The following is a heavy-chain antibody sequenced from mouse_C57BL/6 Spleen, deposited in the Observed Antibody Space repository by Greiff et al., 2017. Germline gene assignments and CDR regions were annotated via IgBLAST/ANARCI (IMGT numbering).Heavy chain of an antibody. J-gene: IGHJ4*01. CDR3: AKGRYDDAMDY. CDR1: GFSLTSYG. CDR2: IWGDGST. D-gene: IGHD2-14*01. Sequence: VQRVESGPGLVAPSQSLSITCTVSGFSLTSYGVSWVRQPPGKGLEWLGVIWGDGSTNYHSALISRLSISKDNSKSQVFLKLNSLQTDDTPADYCAKGRYDDAMDYWGQGTSVTVSS. V-gene: IGHV2-3*01.